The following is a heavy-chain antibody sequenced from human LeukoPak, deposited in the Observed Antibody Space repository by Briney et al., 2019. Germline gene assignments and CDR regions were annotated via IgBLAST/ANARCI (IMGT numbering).Heavy chain of an antibody. CDR2: TNTDGTFT. J-gene: IGHJ4*02. CDR1: GFTFSDYW. V-gene: IGHV3-74*01. CDR3: AREAKVGGALQY. Sequence: GGSLRLSCETSGFTFSDYWMHWVRQAPGKGPEWVSRTNTDGTFTRYPDSVQGRFTISRDTAKNTLLLQMNSLRAEDTAVYYCAREAKVGGALQYWGQGTLVTVSS. D-gene: IGHD1-26*01.